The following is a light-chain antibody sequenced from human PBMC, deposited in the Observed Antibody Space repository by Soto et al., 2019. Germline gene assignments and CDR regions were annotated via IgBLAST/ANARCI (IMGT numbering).Light chain of an antibody. CDR1: SGHSTYV. J-gene: IGLJ1*01. CDR2: LDRSGGY. Sequence: QLVLTQSSSASASLGSSVTLTCTLSSGHSTYVIAWHQQQPGKAPRYLMKLDRSGGYNKGTGVPDRFSGSSSRAARYLTIASLHFEDEADYYCETWDTNTRVFGTGTKLTVL. CDR3: ETWDTNTRV. V-gene: IGLV4-60*02.